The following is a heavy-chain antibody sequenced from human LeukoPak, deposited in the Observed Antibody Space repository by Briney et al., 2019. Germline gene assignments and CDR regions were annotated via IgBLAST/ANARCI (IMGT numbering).Heavy chain of an antibody. V-gene: IGHV3-7*01. CDR1: GFTFSSSW. D-gene: IGHD2-2*01. CDR2: IIQDGSAQ. CDR3: AIDLFSCSSTSCYVY. J-gene: IGHJ4*02. Sequence: PGGSLTLSCAASGFTFSSSWMSWVRQAPGKGLEWVANIIQDGSAQYYVDSVKGRFTISRDNADNSLYLQMNSLRAEDTAVYYCAIDLFSCSSTSCYVYWGRGTLVTVSS.